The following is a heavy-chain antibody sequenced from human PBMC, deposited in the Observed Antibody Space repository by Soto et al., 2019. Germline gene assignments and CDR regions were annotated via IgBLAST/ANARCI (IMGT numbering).Heavy chain of an antibody. CDR1: GGSISSSSYY. Sequence: SETLSLTCTVPGGSISSSSYYWGWIRQPPGEGLEWIGSIYYSGSTYYNPSLKSRVTISVDTSKNQFSLKLSSVTAADTAVYYCARQMLTYYYGSGSYRSHYYYGMDVWGQGTTVTVSS. J-gene: IGHJ6*02. V-gene: IGHV4-39*01. D-gene: IGHD3-10*01. CDR3: ARQMLTYYYGSGSYRSHYYYGMDV. CDR2: IYYSGST.